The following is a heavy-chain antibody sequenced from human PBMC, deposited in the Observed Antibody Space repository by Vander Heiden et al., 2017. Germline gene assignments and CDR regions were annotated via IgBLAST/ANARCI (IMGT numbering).Heavy chain of an antibody. CDR1: GFTFSSYG. J-gene: IGHJ4*02. V-gene: IGHV3-30*18. D-gene: IGHD2-15*01. CDR3: AKDLGR. CDR2: ISYDGSNK. Sequence: QLQLVESGGGVVQPGRSLRLSCAASGFTFSSYGMHWVRQAPGKGLEWVAVISYDGSNKYYADSVKGRFTISRDNSKNTLYLQMNSLRAEDTAVYYCAKDLGRWGQGTLVTVSS.